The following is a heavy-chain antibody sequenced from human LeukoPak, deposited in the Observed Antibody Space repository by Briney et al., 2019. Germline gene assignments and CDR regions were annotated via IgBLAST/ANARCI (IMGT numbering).Heavy chain of an antibody. CDR2: IYSGGST. J-gene: IGHJ4*02. V-gene: IGHV3-66*01. CDR1: GFTVSSNY. CDR3: ASIAARRPSDY. Sequence: GESLRLSCAASGFTVSSNYMSWVRQAPGKGLEWVSVIYSGGSTYYADSVKGRFTISRDNSKNTLYLQMNSLRAEDTAVYYCASIAARRPSDYWGQGTLVTVSS. D-gene: IGHD6-6*01.